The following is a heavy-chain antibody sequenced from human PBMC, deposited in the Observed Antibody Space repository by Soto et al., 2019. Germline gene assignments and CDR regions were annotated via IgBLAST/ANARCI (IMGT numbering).Heavy chain of an antibody. J-gene: IGHJ6*02. V-gene: IGHV3-30*09. Sequence: GQLVESGGGEVQPGRSLRLSCAASGFKFTDFALHWVRQAPGKGLEWVAIIAYDGSEKHYADSVKGRFAISRDNPKNTLYLDINSLRPEDTAVYFCERRAWHRYYAIEVWGQGTPVTVFS. D-gene: IGHD2-21*01. CDR3: ERRAWHRYYAIEV. CDR2: IAYDGSEK. CDR1: GFKFTDFA.